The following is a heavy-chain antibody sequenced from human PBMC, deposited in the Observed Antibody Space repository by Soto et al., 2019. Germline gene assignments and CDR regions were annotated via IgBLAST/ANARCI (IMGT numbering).Heavy chain of an antibody. D-gene: IGHD5-12*01. CDR2: INSDGSST. J-gene: IGHJ6*02. Sequence: GGSLRLSCAASGFTFSSYWMHWVRQAPGKGLVWVSRINSDGSSTSYADSVKGRFTISRDNAKNTLYLQMNSLRAEDTAVYYCARGRYSGYDAIYYYYYGMDVWGQGTTVTVSS. CDR1: GFTFSSYW. V-gene: IGHV3-74*01. CDR3: ARGRYSGYDAIYYYYYGMDV.